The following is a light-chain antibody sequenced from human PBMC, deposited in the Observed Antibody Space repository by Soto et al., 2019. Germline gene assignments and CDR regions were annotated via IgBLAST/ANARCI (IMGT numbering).Light chain of an antibody. J-gene: IGLJ2*01. Sequence: QSVLTQPPSVSAAPGQKVTISCSGSSSNIGSNYVSWYQQLPGTAPKLLIVDTDKRPSGIPDRFSGSKSGTSATLGITGLQTGDEADYYCVAWDRRVSELVFGGGTKLTVL. CDR2: DTD. CDR3: VAWDRRVSELV. V-gene: IGLV1-51*01. CDR1: SSNIGSNY.